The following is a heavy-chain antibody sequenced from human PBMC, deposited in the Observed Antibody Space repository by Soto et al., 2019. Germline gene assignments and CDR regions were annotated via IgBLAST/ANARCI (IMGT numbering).Heavy chain of an antibody. V-gene: IGHV4-31*03. CDR2: IYDSGST. Sequence: QVQLQESGPGLVKPSQTLSLTCSVSGDSISSGVYSWNWIRQHPGKGLEWIGYIYDSGSTHSNPSLRSRLTISVDTSKNQFSLKVNSVTAADTAVYYCARGLMRSTIHFDFWGQGTRVTVSS. CDR1: GDSISSGVYS. J-gene: IGHJ4*02. CDR3: ARGLMRSTIHFDF. D-gene: IGHD2-2*01.